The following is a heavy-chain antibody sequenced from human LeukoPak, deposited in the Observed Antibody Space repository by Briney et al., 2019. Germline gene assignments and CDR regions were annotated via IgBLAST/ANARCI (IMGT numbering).Heavy chain of an antibody. CDR2: INPNSGGT. V-gene: IGHV1-2*02. D-gene: IGHD2-15*01. CDR3: ARPPNHCSGGSCYEDAFDI. Sequence: GASVKVSCKASGYTFTGYYMHWVRQAPGQGLEWMGWINPNSGGTNYAQKFQGRATMTRDTSISTAYMELSRLRSDDTAVYYCARPPNHCSGGSCYEDAFDIWGQGTMVTVSS. CDR1: GYTFTGYY. J-gene: IGHJ3*02.